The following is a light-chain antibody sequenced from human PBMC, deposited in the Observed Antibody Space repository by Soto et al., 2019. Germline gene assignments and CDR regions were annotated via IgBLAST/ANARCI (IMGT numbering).Light chain of an antibody. CDR2: GNN. CDR3: SSYTGRTTWV. Sequence: QSVLTQPPSVSGAPGQRVTISCTGSSSNVGAGYDVHWYQHLPGTAPKLLIYGNNIRPSGVPDRFSASKSGTSASLAITRLQAEDEADYYCSSYTGRTTWVFGGGTQLTVL. CDR1: SSNVGAGYD. V-gene: IGLV1-40*01. J-gene: IGLJ3*02.